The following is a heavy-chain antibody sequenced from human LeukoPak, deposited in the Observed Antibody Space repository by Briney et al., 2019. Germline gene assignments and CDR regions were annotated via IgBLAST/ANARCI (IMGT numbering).Heavy chain of an antibody. Sequence: SVKVSCKASGYTFTSYDINWVRQATVQGLEWMGRIIPIFGTANYAQKFQGRVTITTDESTSTAYMERSSLRSEDTAVYYCARDKFKGREGVLWFGEFPPNWFDPWGQGTLVTVSS. CDR2: IIPIFGTA. D-gene: IGHD3-10*01. J-gene: IGHJ5*02. CDR1: GYTFTSYD. CDR3: ARDKFKGREGVLWFGEFPPNWFDP. V-gene: IGHV1-69*05.